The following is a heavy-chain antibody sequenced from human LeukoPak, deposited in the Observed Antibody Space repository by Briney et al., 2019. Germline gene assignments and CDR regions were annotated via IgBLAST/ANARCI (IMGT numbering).Heavy chain of an antibody. V-gene: IGHV4-59*01. J-gene: IGHJ6*03. D-gene: IGHD1-26*01. Sequence: SSETLSLTCTVSGGSISSYYWSWIRQPPGKGLEWIGYIYYSGSTNYNPSLKSRVTISVDTSKNQFSLKLSSVTAADTAVYYCARHRELLYYYMDVWGKGTTVTISS. CDR3: ARHRELLYYYMDV. CDR1: GGSISSYY. CDR2: IYYSGST.